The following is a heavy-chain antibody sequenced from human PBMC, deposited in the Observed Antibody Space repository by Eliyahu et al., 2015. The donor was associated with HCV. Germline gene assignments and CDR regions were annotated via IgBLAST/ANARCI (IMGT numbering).Heavy chain of an antibody. Sequence: QVQLQESGPGLVKPSETLSLTCTISGGSISSYYWRWIRXPPGKGLEWIGYXDQSGSXNXNPSLKSRVTIXLDTSKNXYSLKLSSVTAAXTAVYSCASGGGGIAVTGTGGWFDPWGQGTLVIVSS. J-gene: IGHJ5*02. CDR3: ASGGGGIAVTGTGGWFDP. CDR1: GGSISSYY. D-gene: IGHD6-19*01. V-gene: IGHV4-59*01. CDR2: XDQSGSX.